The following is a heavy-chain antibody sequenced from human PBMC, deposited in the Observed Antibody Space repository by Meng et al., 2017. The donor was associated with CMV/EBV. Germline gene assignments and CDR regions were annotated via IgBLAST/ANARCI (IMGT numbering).Heavy chain of an antibody. CDR3: VRDHNWGPDY. J-gene: IGHJ4*02. CDR2: IYPNSGGT. D-gene: IGHD1-1*01. CDR1: GYRFSDHY. V-gene: IGHV1-2*02. Sequence: QVLLVQPGAEGKSPGASVKVSCQTSGYRFSDHYMHWVRQAPGQGLEWMGWIYPNSGGTHYAQKFQDRVTMTRDTSISTVYMELSRLTSDDTAVYYCVRDHNWGPDYWGQGTLVTVSS.